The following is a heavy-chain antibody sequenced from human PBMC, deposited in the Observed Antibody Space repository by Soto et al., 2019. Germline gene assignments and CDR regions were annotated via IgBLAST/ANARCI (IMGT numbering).Heavy chain of an antibody. J-gene: IGHJ3*02. CDR1: GFTFSNAW. V-gene: IGHV3-15*01. CDR3: TTVEYSSPSDAFDI. CDR2: IKSKTDGGTT. D-gene: IGHD6-6*01. Sequence: GGSLRLSCAASGFTFSNAWMSWVRQAPGKGLEWVGRIKSKTDGGTTDYAAPVKGRFTISRDDSKNTLYLQMNSLKTEDTAVYYCTTVEYSSPSDAFDIWGQGTMVTVSS.